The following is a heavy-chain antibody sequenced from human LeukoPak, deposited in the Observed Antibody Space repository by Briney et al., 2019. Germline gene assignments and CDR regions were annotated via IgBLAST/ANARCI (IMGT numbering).Heavy chain of an antibody. J-gene: IGHJ6*03. V-gene: IGHV3-66*02. CDR3: ARDLAGCQEPRYYYYMDV. CDR1: GFTVSRNV. D-gene: IGHD1-14*01. CDR2: IYSDDRA. Sequence: GGSLRLSCVASGFTVSRNVMSWVRQAPGKGLEWVSLIYSDDRAFYADSVKGRFTISRNNSKNTLFLQMSSLKPEDTAIYYCARDLAGCQEPRYYYYMDVWGRGTTVTVSS.